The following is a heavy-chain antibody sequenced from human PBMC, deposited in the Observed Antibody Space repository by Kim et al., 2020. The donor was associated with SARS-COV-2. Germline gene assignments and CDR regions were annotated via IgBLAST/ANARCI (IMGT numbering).Heavy chain of an antibody. CDR3: ARGHLKGSVVVIAPRPYYCYRDV. V-gene: IGHV1-8*01. D-gene: IGHD2-21*01. CDR1: GYTFTSYD. Sequence: ASVKVSCKASGYTFTSYDINWVRQATGQGLEWMGWMNPNSGNTGYAQKLQGRVTMTRNTSISTAYMELSSLRSEDTAVYYCARGHLKGSVVVIAPRPYYCYRDVWGKGTLVTVSS. J-gene: IGHJ6*03. CDR2: MNPNSGNT.